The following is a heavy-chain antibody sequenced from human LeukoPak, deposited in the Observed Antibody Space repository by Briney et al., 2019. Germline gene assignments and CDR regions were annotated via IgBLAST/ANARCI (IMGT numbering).Heavy chain of an antibody. V-gene: IGHV3-74*01. CDR1: GFTFSSYW. CDR2: INSNGSST. J-gene: IGHJ4*02. CDR3: ARIIEKWLPPSDY. D-gene: IGHD6-19*01. Sequence: PGGSLRLSCAASGFTFSSYWMHWVRQAPGKGLVWVSRINSNGSSTSYADSVKGRFTISRDIAKNSLYLQMNSLRAEDTAVYYCARIIEKWLPPSDYWGQGTLVTVSS.